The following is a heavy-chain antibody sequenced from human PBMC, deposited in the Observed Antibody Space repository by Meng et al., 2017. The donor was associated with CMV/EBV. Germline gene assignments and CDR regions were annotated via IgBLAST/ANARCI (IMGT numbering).Heavy chain of an antibody. CDR1: GFTFSSYG. V-gene: IGHV3-21*01. J-gene: IGHJ4*02. CDR3: ARDRDYYGSESYDDY. Sequence: GESLKISCAASGFTFSSYGMNWVRQAPGKGLEWVSSISSSGSYIYYADSVKGRFTNSRDNAKNSLYLQMNSLRAEDTAVFYCARDRDYYGSESYDDYWGQGTLVTVSS. CDR2: ISSSGSYI. D-gene: IGHD3-10*01.